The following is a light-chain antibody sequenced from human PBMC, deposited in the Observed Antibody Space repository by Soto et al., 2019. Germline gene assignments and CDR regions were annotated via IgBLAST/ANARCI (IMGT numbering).Light chain of an antibody. CDR3: QQYRSLHHPIT. CDR1: QSITSTY. CDR2: GDS. Sequence: EIVLTQSPGTLSLSPGDRATLSCWASQSITSTYLAWYQKKPGQAPRLLMYGDSFRATGIPDRFSGSGSGTDFTLTISRVEPEDFAVYYCQQYRSLHHPITFGQGTRLDIK. V-gene: IGKV3-20*01. J-gene: IGKJ5*01.